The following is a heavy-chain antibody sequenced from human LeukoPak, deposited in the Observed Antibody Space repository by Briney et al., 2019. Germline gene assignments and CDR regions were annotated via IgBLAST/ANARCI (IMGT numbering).Heavy chain of an antibody. J-gene: IGHJ4*02. CDR2: ISAYNGNT. V-gene: IGHV1-18*01. D-gene: IGHD6-13*01. CDR3: ARGSGYSSSRVIDY. Sequence: WMGWISAYNGNTNYAQKLQGRVTMTPDPSTSTGYMELRSPRSDDTAVYYCARGSGYSSSRVIDYWGQGTLVTVSS.